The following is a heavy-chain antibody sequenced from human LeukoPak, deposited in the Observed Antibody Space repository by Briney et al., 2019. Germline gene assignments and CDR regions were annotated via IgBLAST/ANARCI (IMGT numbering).Heavy chain of an antibody. J-gene: IGHJ4*02. CDR1: GFTFSDEG. D-gene: IGHD3-22*01. V-gene: IGHV3-30*02. Sequence: GGSLRLSCAASGFTFSDEGMHWVRQAPGKGLEWVSFIHVDANEIYYADSVKGRFTISRDNSKNTLYLQMNSLRAEDTAVYYCAKDEWVFSSGYYTGPDYWGQGTLVTVSS. CDR2: IHVDANEI. CDR3: AKDEWVFSSGYYTGPDY.